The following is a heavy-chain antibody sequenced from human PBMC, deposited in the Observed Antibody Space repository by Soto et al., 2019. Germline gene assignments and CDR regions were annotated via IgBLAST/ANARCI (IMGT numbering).Heavy chain of an antibody. CDR3: ARVSGAVAGTVPPPQSYYFDY. CDR1: GYTFTSYY. V-gene: IGHV1-46*03. D-gene: IGHD6-19*01. CDR2: INPSGGST. J-gene: IGHJ4*02. Sequence: QVQLVQSGAEVKKPGASVKVSCKASGYTFTSYYMHWVRQAPGQGLEWMGIINPSGGSTSYAQKFQGRVTMTRDTSTSTVYMELSSLRSEDTAVYYCARVSGAVAGTVPPPQSYYFDYWGQGTLVTVSS.